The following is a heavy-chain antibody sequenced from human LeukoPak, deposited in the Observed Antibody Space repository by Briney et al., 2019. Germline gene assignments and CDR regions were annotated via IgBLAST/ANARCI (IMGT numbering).Heavy chain of an antibody. Sequence: PSETLSLTCTVSGGSISDFYWSWIRQSPGKGLEWIGYAYYSGSTNYNPSLKSRVTISVDVSKRQFSLKLTSMTAADTAVYYCARDHSGSTSLDYWGQGTLVTVSS. CDR1: GGSISDFY. CDR3: ARDHSGSTSLDY. V-gene: IGHV4-59*12. D-gene: IGHD6-13*01. CDR2: AYYSGST. J-gene: IGHJ4*02.